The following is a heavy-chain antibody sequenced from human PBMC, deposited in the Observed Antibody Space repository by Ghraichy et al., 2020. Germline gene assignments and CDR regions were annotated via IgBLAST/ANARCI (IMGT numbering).Heavy chain of an antibody. D-gene: IGHD2-21*02. CDR1: GFTFSSYA. J-gene: IGHJ2*01. CDR2: ISYDGIYT. V-gene: IGHV3-30*04. CDR3: TRDAYCGGDCYFHWYFDL. Sequence: GGSLRLSCAASGFTFSSYAMHWVRQAPGKGLEWVAVISYDGIYTYFADSVKGRFTISRDNSKNTLYLQMNSLRPDDTAVYYCTRDAYCGGDCYFHWYFDLWGLGTRVTVAS.